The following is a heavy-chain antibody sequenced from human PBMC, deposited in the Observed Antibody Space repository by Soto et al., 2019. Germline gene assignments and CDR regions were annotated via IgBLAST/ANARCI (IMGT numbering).Heavy chain of an antibody. CDR2: IYHSGST. V-gene: IGHV4-30-2*01. J-gene: IGHJ4*02. CDR3: AGGIAARPLGY. Sequence: SETLSLTCAVSGGSISSGGYSWSWIRQPPGKGLEWIGYIYHSGSTYYNPSLKSRVTISVDRSKNQFSLKLSSVTAADTAVYYCAGGIAARPLGYWGQGTLVIVSS. CDR1: GGSISSGGYS. D-gene: IGHD6-6*01.